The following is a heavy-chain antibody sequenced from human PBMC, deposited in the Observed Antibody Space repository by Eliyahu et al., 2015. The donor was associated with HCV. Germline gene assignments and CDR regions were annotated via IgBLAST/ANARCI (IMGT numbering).Heavy chain of an antibody. D-gene: IGHD3-22*01. J-gene: IGHJ4*02. CDR2: TWYDGSSK. CDR1: SSYG. V-gene: IGHV3-33*01. CDR3: ARPDVDSSGYELHY. Sequence: SSYGMHWVRQAPGKGLEWVAFTWYDGSSKYYADSVKGRFTISRDNSKNTLYLQMNSLRAEDTAVYYCARPDVDSSGYELHYWGQGTLVTVSS.